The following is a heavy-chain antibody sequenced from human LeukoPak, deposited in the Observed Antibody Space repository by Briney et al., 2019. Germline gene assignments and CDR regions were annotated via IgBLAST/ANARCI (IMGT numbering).Heavy chain of an antibody. CDR2: ISGSGGST. V-gene: IGHV3-23*01. CDR3: GKLPSGIPVAGHLGH. J-gene: IGHJ4*02. Sequence: GGSLRLSCAASGFTFSNYAMSWVRQAPGKGLEWVSTISGSGGSTFYADSVKGRFTISRDSPKNTLYLQMNSLRAEDTAVYYCGKLPSGIPVAGHLGHWGQGTLVTVSS. CDR1: GFTFSNYA. D-gene: IGHD6-19*01.